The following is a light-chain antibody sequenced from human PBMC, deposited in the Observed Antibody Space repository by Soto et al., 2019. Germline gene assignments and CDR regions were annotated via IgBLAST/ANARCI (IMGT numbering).Light chain of an antibody. CDR3: QQYSNWPPIT. Sequence: ETVMTQSPGTLSVSIGERATLSCRASQSVSIHLAWYQQKPGQAPRLLIYDTSTRATGIPARFSGSGSGTEFTLTISSLQSEDFAVYYCQQYSNWPPITFGQGTRLEI. CDR2: DTS. J-gene: IGKJ5*01. V-gene: IGKV3-15*01. CDR1: QSVSIH.